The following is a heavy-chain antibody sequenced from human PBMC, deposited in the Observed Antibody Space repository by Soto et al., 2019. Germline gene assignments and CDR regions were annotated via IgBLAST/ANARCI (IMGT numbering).Heavy chain of an antibody. J-gene: IGHJ4*02. V-gene: IGHV4-34*01. Sequence: SETLSLTCAVNGGAFNGYYWTWIRQPPGKGLEWIGEINHSGTVDYNPSLKSRVTVSTDTSKKEFSLTLTSVTAADTAVYYCARAGAALVRGSIGGFDYWGQGTLVTVSS. CDR3: ARAGAALVRGSIGGFDY. D-gene: IGHD3-10*01. CDR2: INHSGTV. CDR1: GGAFNGYY.